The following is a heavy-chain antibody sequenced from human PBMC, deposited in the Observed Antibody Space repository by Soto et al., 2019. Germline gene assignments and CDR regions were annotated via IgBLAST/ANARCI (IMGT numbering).Heavy chain of an antibody. V-gene: IGHV3-21*01. CDR2: ISGTSEYI. J-gene: IGHJ4*02. CDR3: ARSFDSVGDS. D-gene: IGHD3-9*01. Sequence: GGSLRLSCAAPGFPFSIYSMTWVRQRPGKGLEWVSSISGTSEYIYYADSLKGRFTISRDNARNSVYLQIHSLRTDDTAVYYCARSFDSVGDSWGQGTLVTVSS. CDR1: GFPFSIYS.